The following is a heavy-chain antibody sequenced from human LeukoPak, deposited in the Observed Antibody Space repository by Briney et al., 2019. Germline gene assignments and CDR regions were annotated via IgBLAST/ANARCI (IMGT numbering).Heavy chain of an antibody. Sequence: PSETLSLTCTVSGGSISSSNYYWGWIRQPPGKGLEWIGNIHYSGSTYYNPSLQSRATISVDTSKNQFSLRLSSVTAADTAVYYCAMVRGVSDYWGQGTLVTVSS. V-gene: IGHV4-39*01. J-gene: IGHJ4*02. CDR2: IHYSGST. D-gene: IGHD3-10*01. CDR3: AMVRGVSDY. CDR1: GGSISSSNYY.